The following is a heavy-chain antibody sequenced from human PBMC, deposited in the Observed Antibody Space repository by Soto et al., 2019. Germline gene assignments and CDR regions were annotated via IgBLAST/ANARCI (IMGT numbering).Heavy chain of an antibody. CDR2: ISSSSSYI. Sequence: PGGSLRLSCAASGFSFSSYSMNWVRQAPGKGLEWVSSISSSSSYIYYADSVEGRFTISRDNAKNSLYLQMNSLRAEDTAVYYCARGYSSGLRTDAFDIWGQGTMVTVSS. J-gene: IGHJ3*02. D-gene: IGHD6-19*01. V-gene: IGHV3-21*01. CDR1: GFSFSSYS. CDR3: ARGYSSGLRTDAFDI.